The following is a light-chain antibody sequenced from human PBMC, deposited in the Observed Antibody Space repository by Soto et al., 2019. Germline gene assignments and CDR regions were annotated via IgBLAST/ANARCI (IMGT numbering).Light chain of an antibody. J-gene: IGLJ1*01. V-gene: IGLV2-11*01. Sequence: QSALTQPRSVSGSPGQSVTISCTGTSSDVGGYNFVSCYQHHPGKAPKLMIYNVIQRPSGVPDRFSASKSGNTASLTISGLQAEDEADYYCCSYAGSYTYVFGTGTKLTVL. CDR2: NVI. CDR3: CSYAGSYTYV. CDR1: SSDVGGYNF.